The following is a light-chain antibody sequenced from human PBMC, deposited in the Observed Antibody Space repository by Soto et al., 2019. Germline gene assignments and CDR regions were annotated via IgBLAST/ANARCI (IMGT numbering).Light chain of an antibody. CDR2: GAS. CDR3: QQYGSSPQT. Sequence: EIVXTXXXXTXSLSXGXXXXXSXXAXXXVXXSYLAWYQQKPGQAPRLLIYGASSRATGIPDRFSGSGSGTDFTLTISRLEPEDFAVYYCQQYGSSPQTFGQGTKLEIK. J-gene: IGKJ2*01. CDR1: XXVXXSY. V-gene: IGKV3-20*01.